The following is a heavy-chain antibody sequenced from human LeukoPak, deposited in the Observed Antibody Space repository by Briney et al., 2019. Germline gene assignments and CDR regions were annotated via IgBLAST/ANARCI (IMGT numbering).Heavy chain of an antibody. CDR1: GFTFSTYV. CDR3: ARAPVLLRVPAAHPDY. J-gene: IGHJ4*02. CDR2: TSYDGSNK. V-gene: IGHV3-30*04. D-gene: IGHD2-2*01. Sequence: GGSLRLSCAASGFTFSTYVMHWVRQAPGKGLEWVAVTSYDGSNKYYADSVKSRFTISRDNSKNTLYMEMSRLRAEDTAVYYCARAPVLLRVPAAHPDYWGQGTLVTVSS.